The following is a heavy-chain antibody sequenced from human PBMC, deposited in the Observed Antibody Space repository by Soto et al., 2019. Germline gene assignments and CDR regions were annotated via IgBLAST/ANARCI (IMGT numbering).Heavy chain of an antibody. CDR3: ARSQRGRTAFTFDY. J-gene: IGHJ4*02. D-gene: IGHD3-16*01. V-gene: IGHV4-61*01. Sequence: QVQLQESGPGLVKPSETLSLTCAVSGDSVSNDNYYWSWIRQPPGKGLEWIGYIYYSGTTNYNSYLKSRLSLSVDMSQIQFSLKLASVTAADTAVYFCARSQRGRTAFTFDYWGQGALVTVSS. CDR1: GDSVSNDNYY. CDR2: IYYSGTT.